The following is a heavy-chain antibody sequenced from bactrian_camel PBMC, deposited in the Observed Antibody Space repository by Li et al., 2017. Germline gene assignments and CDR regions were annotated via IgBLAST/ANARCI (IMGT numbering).Heavy chain of an antibody. J-gene: IGHJ6*01. CDR3: AADCRASLEDYNFRF. V-gene: IGHV3S40*01. CDR1: GFTFNTAD. CDR2: INSRTDDST. Sequence: VQLVESGGGLVQPGGSLRLSCAASGFTFNTADMSWIRQAPGKGLEWVSGINSRTDDSTVYAESVKGRFTISQDNAKNTVYLQMNSLKPEDTAMYHCAADCRASLEDYNFRFSGRGTQVTVS. D-gene: IGHD2*01.